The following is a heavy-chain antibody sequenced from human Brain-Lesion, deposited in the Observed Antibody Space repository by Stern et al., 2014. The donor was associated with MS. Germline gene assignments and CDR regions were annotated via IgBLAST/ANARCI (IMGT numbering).Heavy chain of an antibody. D-gene: IGHD3-3*01. J-gene: IGHJ6*02. CDR3: ARDQRGITIFGVVTDYYYLGMDV. Sequence: QVQLGQSGAEVKKPGASVKVSCKTSGYIFTGYYIHWVRQAPAQGLEWMAWINPNTGGTKYAQKFQGRVTMSRDTSISTAYVELSSLTSDDTAVYYCARDQRGITIFGVVTDYYYLGMDVWGQGTTVTVSS. CDR1: GYIFTGYY. CDR2: INPNTGGT. V-gene: IGHV1-2*02.